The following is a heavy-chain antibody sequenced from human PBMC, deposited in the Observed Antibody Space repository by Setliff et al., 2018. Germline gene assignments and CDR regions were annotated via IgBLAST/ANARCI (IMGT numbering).Heavy chain of an antibody. CDR2: IYYSGST. D-gene: IGHD2-15*01. CDR3: ARVDIVVVVAAIEFDY. V-gene: IGHV4-30-4*08. CDR1: GGSISSGDYY. Sequence: SETLSLTCTVSGGSISSGDYYWSWIRQPPGKGLEWIGYIYYSGSTYYNPSLKSRVTISVDTSKNQFSLRLSSVTAADTAVYYCARVDIVVVVAAIEFDYWGQGTLVTVSS. J-gene: IGHJ4*02.